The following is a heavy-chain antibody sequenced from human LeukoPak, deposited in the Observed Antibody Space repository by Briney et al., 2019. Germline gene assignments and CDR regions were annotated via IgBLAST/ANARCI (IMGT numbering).Heavy chain of an antibody. CDR1: AFTFINYA. Sequence: GGSLRLSCAASAFTFINYAMSWVRLAPGKGLEWVSAIGGGGGSTYYADSVKGRFTTSRDNSKNTLYLQMNSLLAEDTAVYYCARDFPTAMVTPYWGQGTLVTVSP. CDR2: IGGGGGST. V-gene: IGHV3-23*01. D-gene: IGHD5-18*01. J-gene: IGHJ4*02. CDR3: ARDFPTAMVTPY.